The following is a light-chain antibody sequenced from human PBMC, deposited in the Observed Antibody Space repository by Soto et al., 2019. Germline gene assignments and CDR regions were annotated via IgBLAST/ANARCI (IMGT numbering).Light chain of an antibody. Sequence: EIVLTQSPFTLSLSPGGRATLSCSATQRVNSYLAWYQQKPGQAPRLLIYDASNRATVIPARFSGSGSGTDVTITIDTLEPEDFAVYYCQGRSNWHLITVALGTRFDIK. V-gene: IGKV3-11*01. CDR2: DAS. CDR3: QGRSNWHLIT. CDR1: QRVNSY. J-gene: IGKJ5*01.